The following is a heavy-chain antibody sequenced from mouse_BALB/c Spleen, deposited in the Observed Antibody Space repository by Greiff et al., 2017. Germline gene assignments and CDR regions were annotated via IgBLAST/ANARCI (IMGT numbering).Heavy chain of an antibody. CDR1: GYSFTGYN. V-gene: IGHV1S135*01. D-gene: IGHD3-1*01. J-gene: IGHJ3*01. CDR3: ARGESSEAIDY. CDR2: IDPYYGGT. Sequence: VQLQQSGPELEKPGASVKISCKASGYSFTGYNMHWVKQSPGKSLEWIGNIDPYYGGTSYNQKFKGKATWTEDKSSSTAYMQLKSLTSEDSADYYCARGESSEAIDYWGQGTLVTVSA.